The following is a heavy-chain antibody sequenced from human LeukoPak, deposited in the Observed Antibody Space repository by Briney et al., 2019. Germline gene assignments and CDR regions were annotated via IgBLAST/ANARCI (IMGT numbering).Heavy chain of an antibody. J-gene: IGHJ5*02. CDR2: IYYSGST. D-gene: IGHD2-15*01. CDR3: ARPAAATNWFDP. Sequence: SQTLSLTCTVSGGSISSGGYYWSWIRQHPGKGLEWIGYIYYSGSTYYNPSLKSRVTISVDTSKNQFSLKLSSVTAADTAVYYCARPAAATNWFDPWGQGTLVTVSS. V-gene: IGHV4-31*03. CDR1: GGSISSGGYY.